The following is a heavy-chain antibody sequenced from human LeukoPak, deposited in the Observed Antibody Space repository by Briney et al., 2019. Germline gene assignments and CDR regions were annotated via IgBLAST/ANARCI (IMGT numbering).Heavy chain of an antibody. V-gene: IGHV3-23*01. CDR1: GFTFSSYA. D-gene: IGHD1-14*01. J-gene: IGHJ6*02. CDR2: ISGSGGST. CDR3: ATRPDSNYGYYGMDV. Sequence: PGGSLRLSCAASGFTFSSYAMSWVRQAPGKGLEWVSAISGSGGSTYYADSVKGRFTISRDNSKNTLYLQMNSLRAEDTAVYYCATRPDSNYGYYGMDVWGQGTTVTVSS.